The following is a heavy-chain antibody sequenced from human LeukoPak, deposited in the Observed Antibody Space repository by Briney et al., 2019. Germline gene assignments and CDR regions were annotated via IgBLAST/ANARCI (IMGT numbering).Heavy chain of an antibody. V-gene: IGHV3-9*01. D-gene: IGHD6-13*01. Sequence: PGGSLRLSCAASGFTFDDYAMHWVRQTPGKGLEWVSGISWNSGTIAYADSVKGRFTLSRDNAKNSLYLQMNSLRAEDSALYYCAAQGIAADWGQGTLVTVSS. J-gene: IGHJ4*02. CDR1: GFTFDDYA. CDR2: ISWNSGTI. CDR3: AAQGIAAD.